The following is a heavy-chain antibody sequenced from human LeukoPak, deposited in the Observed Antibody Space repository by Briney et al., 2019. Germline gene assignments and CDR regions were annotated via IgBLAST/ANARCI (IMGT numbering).Heavy chain of an antibody. J-gene: IGHJ4*02. Sequence: PSETLSLTCAVSGGSVSTSYYWSWIRQPPGKGLEWIGYFYSGSTNYNPSLRSRVTISVDTSKNQFSLKLSSVTAADTAVYYCARHYYDSSGYYYFDYWGQGTLVTVSS. V-gene: IGHV4-59*02. CDR3: ARHYYDSSGYYYFDY. CDR1: GGSVSTSYY. D-gene: IGHD3-22*01. CDR2: FYSGST.